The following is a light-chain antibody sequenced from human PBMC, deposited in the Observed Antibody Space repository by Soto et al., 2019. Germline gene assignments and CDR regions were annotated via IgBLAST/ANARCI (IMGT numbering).Light chain of an antibody. Sequence: EIVMTQSPPTLSVSPGERGTLSCRASQSVSSNLAWFQQKPGQAPRLLIYGASIRATGIPARFSGSGSGTEFTLTITSLQSEDFAVYYCLQYNDWPRTFGQGTKLEIK. V-gene: IGKV3-15*01. CDR2: GAS. CDR3: LQYNDWPRT. J-gene: IGKJ2*01. CDR1: QSVSSN.